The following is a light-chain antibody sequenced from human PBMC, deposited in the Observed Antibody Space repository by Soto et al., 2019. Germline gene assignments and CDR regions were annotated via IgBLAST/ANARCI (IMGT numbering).Light chain of an antibody. V-gene: IGLV2-14*01. J-gene: IGLJ3*02. Sequence: HSALTQPASVSGSPGQSITISCTGTSSDVGGYNYVSWYQQHPGKAPKLMIYEVSNRPSGVSNRFSGSESGNTASLTISGLQAEDEADYYCSSYTTSSTHWVFGGGTTVTVL. CDR3: SSYTTSSTHWV. CDR2: EVS. CDR1: SSDVGGYNY.